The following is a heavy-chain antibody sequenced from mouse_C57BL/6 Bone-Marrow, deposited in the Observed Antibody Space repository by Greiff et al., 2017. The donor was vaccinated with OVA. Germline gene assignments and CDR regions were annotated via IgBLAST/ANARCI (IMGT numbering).Heavy chain of an antibody. CDR3: TSERYYGYGAMDY. V-gene: IGHV1-15*01. Sequence: QVQLQPSGAELVRPGASVTLSCKASGYTFTDYEMHWVKQTPVHGLEWIGAIDPETGGTAYNQKFKGKAILTADKSSSTAYMELRSLTSEDSAVYYCTSERYYGYGAMDYWGRGTAVTVSS. CDR2: IDPETGGT. D-gene: IGHD2-2*01. CDR1: GYTFTDYE. J-gene: IGHJ4*01.